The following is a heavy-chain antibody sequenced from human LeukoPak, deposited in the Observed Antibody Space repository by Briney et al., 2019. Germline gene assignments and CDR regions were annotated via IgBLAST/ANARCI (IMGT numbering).Heavy chain of an antibody. J-gene: IGHJ3*02. D-gene: IGHD6-19*01. CDR3: AREHSRAGGRWIDI. CDR2: IYYSGSA. Sequence: PSETLSLTCTVSGGSINNYYWNWIRQPPGKGLEWIGYIYYSGSASYNPSLKSRVTISVDTSKSQFSLKLSSVTAADTAVYYCAREHSRAGGRWIDIWGQGTMVTVSS. CDR1: GGSINNYY. V-gene: IGHV4-59*01.